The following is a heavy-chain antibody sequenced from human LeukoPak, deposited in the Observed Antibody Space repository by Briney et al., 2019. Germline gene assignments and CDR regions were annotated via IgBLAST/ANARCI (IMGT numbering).Heavy chain of an antibody. V-gene: IGHV4-59*08. D-gene: IGHD5-18*01. Sequence: SETLSLTCTVSGGSISSYYWSWIRQPPGKGLEWIGYIYSSGSTYYNPSLKSRVTISVDTSKNQFSLKLSSVTAADTAVYYCARAKRIQLRPVLYYYMDVWGKGTTVTISS. CDR3: ARAKRIQLRPVLYYYMDV. J-gene: IGHJ6*03. CDR2: IYSSGST. CDR1: GGSISSYY.